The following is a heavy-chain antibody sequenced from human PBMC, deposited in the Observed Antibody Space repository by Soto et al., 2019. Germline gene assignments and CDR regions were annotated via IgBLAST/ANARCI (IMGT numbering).Heavy chain of an antibody. CDR1: GGTYSSYT. D-gene: IGHD2-2*01. J-gene: IGHJ6*02. Sequence: SVTVSCQTSGGTYSSYTSSWVRQAPGQGLEWMGGIIPIFGTANYAQKFQGRVTITADESTSTAYMELSSLRSEDTAVYYCAYTACISTSCYSGDYYYYGMDVWGQGTTVTVSS. CDR2: IIPIFGTA. CDR3: AYTACISTSCYSGDYYYYGMDV. V-gene: IGHV1-69*13.